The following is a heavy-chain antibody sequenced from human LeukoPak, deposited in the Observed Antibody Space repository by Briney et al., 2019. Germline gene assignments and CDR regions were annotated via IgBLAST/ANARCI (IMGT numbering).Heavy chain of an antibody. J-gene: IGHJ6*03. V-gene: IGHV4-39*07. CDR1: GGSISSSSYY. CDR2: IYYSGST. CDR3: ARDRNGILHYYMDV. D-gene: IGHD1-14*01. Sequence: SETLSLTCTVSGGSISSSSYYWGWIRQPPGKGLEWIGSIYYSGSTYYNPSLKSRVTISVDTSKNQFSLKLGSVTAADTAVYYCARDRNGILHYYMDVWGKGTTVTVSS.